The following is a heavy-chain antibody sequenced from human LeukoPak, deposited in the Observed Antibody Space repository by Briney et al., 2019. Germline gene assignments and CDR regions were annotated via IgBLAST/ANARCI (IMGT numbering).Heavy chain of an antibody. CDR3: ARLGCVRACPHGALNW. CDR1: GFTFSGYW. CDR2: VTQDGSEK. V-gene: IGHV3-7*03. J-gene: IGHJ4*02. Sequence: GGSLRLSCAASGFTFSGYWMSWVRQAPGKGLEWVATVTQDGSEKYYVDSVKGRFTISRDNAKSSLFLQLNSLRAEDTAVYYCARLGCVRACPHGALNWWGQGTLVTVSS. D-gene: IGHD3/OR15-3a*01.